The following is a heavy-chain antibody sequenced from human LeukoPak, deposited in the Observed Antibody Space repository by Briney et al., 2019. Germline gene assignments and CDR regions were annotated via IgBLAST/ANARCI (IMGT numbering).Heavy chain of an antibody. CDR2: ISRGSSTI. Sequence: GGSLRLSCAASGFTFSSYSMNWVRQAPGKGLEWVSYISRGSSTIYYADSVKGRFTISRDNAKNSLYLQMNSLRAEDTAVFYCARGDYGDYYYYYMDVWGKGTTVTVSS. V-gene: IGHV3-48*01. CDR3: ARGDYGDYYYYYMDV. CDR1: GFTFSSYS. D-gene: IGHD4-17*01. J-gene: IGHJ6*03.